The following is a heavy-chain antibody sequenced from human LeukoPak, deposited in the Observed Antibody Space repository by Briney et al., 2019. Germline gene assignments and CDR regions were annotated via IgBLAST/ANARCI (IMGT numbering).Heavy chain of an antibody. J-gene: IGHJ4*02. CDR3: AKPSTSGIAAAGLKY. CDR1: GFTFSNYG. CDR2: ISDDGRNT. D-gene: IGHD6-13*01. Sequence: PGGSLRLSCTASGFTFSNYGMSWVRQAPGKGLEWVSTISDDGRNTYYADSVKGRFTISRDNSKNTLYLQMNSLRAEDTAVYYCAKPSTSGIAAAGLKYWGQGTLVTVSS. V-gene: IGHV3-23*01.